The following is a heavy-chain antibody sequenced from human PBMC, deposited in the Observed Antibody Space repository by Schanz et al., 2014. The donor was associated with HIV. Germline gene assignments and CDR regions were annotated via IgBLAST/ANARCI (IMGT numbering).Heavy chain of an antibody. CDR1: GGTFSNFA. Sequence: QVQLVQSGAEVKKPGSSVKVSCKASGGTFSNFAVSWVRQAPGQGLEWMGGSNPIFGTATYAQKFQGRVTITADESTSTAYMELSSLRSEDTAVYYCVKLILGLAGVDYWGQGTLVTVSS. CDR3: VKLILGLAGVDY. D-gene: IGHD6-19*01. CDR2: SNPIFGTA. V-gene: IGHV1-69*01. J-gene: IGHJ4*02.